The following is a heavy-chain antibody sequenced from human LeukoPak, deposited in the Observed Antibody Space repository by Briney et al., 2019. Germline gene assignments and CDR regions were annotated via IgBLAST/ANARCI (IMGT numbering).Heavy chain of an antibody. D-gene: IGHD2-15*01. Sequence: SQTLSLTCAISGDSVSSNSAAWNWIRQSPSRGLEWLGRTYYKSKWYNDYAVSVKSRITISPDTGKNQFSLQLTSVTPEDTAVYYCARYCRTTSCSGEDSLDVWGKGTTVTVST. J-gene: IGHJ6*04. V-gene: IGHV6-1*01. CDR2: TYYKSKWYN. CDR1: GDSVSSNSAA. CDR3: ARYCRTTSCSGEDSLDV.